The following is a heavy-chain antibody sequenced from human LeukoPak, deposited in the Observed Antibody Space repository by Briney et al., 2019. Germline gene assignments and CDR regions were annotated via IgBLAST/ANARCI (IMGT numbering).Heavy chain of an antibody. CDR3: AKDPSYYYYGMDV. CDR1: GFAFSSYA. CDR2: ISGSGGST. Sequence: GGSLRLSCAASGFAFSSYAMSWVRQAPGKGLEWVSAISGSGGSTYYADSVKGRFTISRDNSKNTLYLQMNSLRAEDTAVYYCAKDPSYYYYGMDVWGQGTTVTVSS. V-gene: IGHV3-23*01. J-gene: IGHJ6*02.